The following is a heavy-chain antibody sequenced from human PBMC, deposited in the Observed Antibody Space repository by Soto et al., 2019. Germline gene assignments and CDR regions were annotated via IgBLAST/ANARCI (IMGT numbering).Heavy chain of an antibody. CDR1: GFTFTSSA. J-gene: IGHJ4*02. CDR3: AAVPYCGGDCYIDY. V-gene: IGHV1-58*02. Sequence: SVKVSCKASGFTFTSSAMQWVRQARGQRLEWIGWIVVGSGNTNYAQKFQERVTITRDMSTSTAYMELSSLRSEDTAVYYCAAVPYCGGDCYIDYWGRGTLVTVSS. CDR2: IVVGSGNT. D-gene: IGHD2-21*01.